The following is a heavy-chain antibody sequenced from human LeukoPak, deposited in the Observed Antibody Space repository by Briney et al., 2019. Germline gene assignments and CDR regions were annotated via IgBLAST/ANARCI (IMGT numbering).Heavy chain of an antibody. CDR1: GGTFSSYT. D-gene: IGHD2-2*01. Sequence: SVKVSCKASGGTFSSYTISWVRQAPGQGLEWMGRIIPILGIANYAQKFQGRVTITADKSTSTAYMELSSLRSEDTAVYYCARDRYCSSTSCYYYGMDVWGQGTTVTVSS. CDR3: ARDRYCSSTSCYYYGMDV. J-gene: IGHJ6*02. V-gene: IGHV1-69*04. CDR2: IIPILGIA.